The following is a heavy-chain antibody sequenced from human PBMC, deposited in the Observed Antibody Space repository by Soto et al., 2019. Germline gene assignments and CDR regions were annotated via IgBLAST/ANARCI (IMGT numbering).Heavy chain of an antibody. CDR3: AIGAYYGIS. V-gene: IGHV4-59*01. J-gene: IGHJ4*02. CDR1: GVSISSYY. CDR2: IYYTGNS. D-gene: IGHD3-9*01. Sequence: QVQLQESGPGLVKPSETLSLTCTVSGVSISSYYWSWIRQPPGKGLEWIGDIYYTGNSNYNPSLKSRVTISIDTSKSQFSLKLSSVTAADTAVYYCAIGAYYGISWGQGSLVTVSS.